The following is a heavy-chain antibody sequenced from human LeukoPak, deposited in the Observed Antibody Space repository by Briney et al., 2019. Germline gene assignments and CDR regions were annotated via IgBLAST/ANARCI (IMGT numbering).Heavy chain of an antibody. CDR1: GGTFSSYG. V-gene: IGHV1-69*04. J-gene: IGHJ4*02. CDR2: IIPILGIA. D-gene: IGHD2-15*01. Sequence: SVKVSCKTSGGTFSSYGISWVRQAPGQGLEWMGRIIPILGIANYAQKFQGRVTVTADKSTSTAYMELSSLRSEDTAVYYCARRHGRCSDGSCYYPDYWGQGTLVTVSS. CDR3: ARRHGRCSDGSCYYPDY.